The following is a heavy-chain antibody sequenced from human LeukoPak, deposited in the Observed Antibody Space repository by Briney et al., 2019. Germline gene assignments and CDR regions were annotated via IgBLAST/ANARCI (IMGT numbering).Heavy chain of an antibody. Sequence: SGGSLRLSCAASGFTFSRYGMHWVRQAPGKGLEWVAVIWYDGSNKYYADSVRGRFTISRDNSKNTVYPQMNSLRGEDTAMYYCARNDYGDNGGFDYWGQGTLVTVSS. J-gene: IGHJ4*02. CDR2: IWYDGSNK. V-gene: IGHV3-33*01. CDR1: GFTFSRYG. CDR3: ARNDYGDNGGFDY. D-gene: IGHD4-17*01.